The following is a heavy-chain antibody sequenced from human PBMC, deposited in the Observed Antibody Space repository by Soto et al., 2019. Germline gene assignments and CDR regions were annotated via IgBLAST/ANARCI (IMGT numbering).Heavy chain of an antibody. CDR2: IIPIFGTA. CDR3: ARYKLAVAGPYNWFDP. V-gene: IGHV1-69*13. Sequence: SVKVSCKASGGTFSSYAISWVRQAPGQGLEWMGGIIPIFGTANYAQKFQGRVTITADESTSTAYMELSSLRSEDTAVYYCARYKLAVAGPYNWFDPWAREPWSPSPQ. D-gene: IGHD6-19*01. CDR1: GGTFSSYA. J-gene: IGHJ5*02.